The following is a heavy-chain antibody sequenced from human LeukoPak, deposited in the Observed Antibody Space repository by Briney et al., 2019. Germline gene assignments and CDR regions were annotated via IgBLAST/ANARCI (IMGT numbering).Heavy chain of an antibody. J-gene: IGHJ4*02. CDR2: IYSGGST. V-gene: IGHV3-53*01. CDR3: ARESGSVTSEVDFDY. CDR1: GFTVSSNY. D-gene: IGHD4-17*01. Sequence: GGSLRLSCAASGFTVSSNYMSWVRQAPGKGLEWVSVIYSGGSTYYADSVKGRFTISRDNSKNTLYLQMNSLRAEDTAVYYCARESGSVTSEVDFDYWGQGTLVTVSS.